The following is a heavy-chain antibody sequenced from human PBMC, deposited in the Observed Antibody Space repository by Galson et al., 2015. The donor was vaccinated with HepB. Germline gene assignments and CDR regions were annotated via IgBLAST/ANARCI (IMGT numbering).Heavy chain of an antibody. Sequence: TLSLTCIVSGGSMSSADYYWNWIRQSPGKGLEWIGNIYYSGRTYYNPSLKGRLTISLDTSKNQFSLRLRSVTAADTAIYFCARVIQELLYFGEPAAYFDYWGQGALVTVSS. J-gene: IGHJ4*02. D-gene: IGHD3-10*01. V-gene: IGHV4-31*03. CDR1: GGSMSSADYY. CDR2: IYYSGRT. CDR3: ARVIQELLYFGEPAAYFDY.